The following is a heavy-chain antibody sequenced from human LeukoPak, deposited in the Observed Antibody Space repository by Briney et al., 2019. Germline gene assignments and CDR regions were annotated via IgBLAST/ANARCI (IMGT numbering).Heavy chain of an antibody. CDR3: ASSSWYGKLDY. CDR2: IYYSGST. J-gene: IGHJ4*02. CDR1: GGSISSYY. V-gene: IGHV4-59*08. Sequence: SETLSLTCTVSGGSISSYYWSWIRQPPGKGLKWIGYIYYSGSTNHNPSLKSRVTISVDTSKNQFSLKLSSVTAADTAVYYCASSSWYGKLDYWGQGTLVTVSS. D-gene: IGHD6-13*01.